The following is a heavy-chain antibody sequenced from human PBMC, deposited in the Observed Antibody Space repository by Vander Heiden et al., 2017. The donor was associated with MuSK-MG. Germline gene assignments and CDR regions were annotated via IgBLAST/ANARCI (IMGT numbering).Heavy chain of an antibody. D-gene: IGHD3-10*01. CDR2: IWYAGSNP. V-gene: IGHV3-33*06. CDR3: VKRGSGVWYFDL. J-gene: IGHJ2*01. CDR1: GFTFSDHG. Sequence: QMQLVDSGGGVVQHGRSLRPSGAASGFTFSDHGMHWVRQAAGKGLEWVAFIWYAGSNPYYADSVRGRFTISRDNSNDMLYLQMNSLRVEDTAVYYCVKRGSGVWYFDLWGRGTLVTVSS.